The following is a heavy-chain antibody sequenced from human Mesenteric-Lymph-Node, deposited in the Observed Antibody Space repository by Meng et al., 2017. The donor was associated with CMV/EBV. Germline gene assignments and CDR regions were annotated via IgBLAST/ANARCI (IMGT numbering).Heavy chain of an antibody. CDR1: GYTFKDFD. D-gene: IGHD6-13*01. V-gene: IGHV1-2*06. CDR2: IRCSSGDT. J-gene: IGHJ4*02. CDR3: ARGEQQLDASFDY. Sequence: CETSGYTFKDFDIHWVRQAPGQGLDWMGRIRCSSGDTSYAQKFQARVTMTRDTSISTVYMELSGLTSDDTAVYYCARGEQQLDASFDYWGQGTLVTVSS.